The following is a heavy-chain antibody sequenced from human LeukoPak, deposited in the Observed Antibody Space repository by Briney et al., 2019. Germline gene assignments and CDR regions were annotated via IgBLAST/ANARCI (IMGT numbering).Heavy chain of an antibody. CDR2: ISGSGGST. Sequence: GGSLRLSCAASGFTFSSYAMSWVRQAPGKGLEWVSAISGSGGSTYYADSVKGRFTISRDNSKNTLYLQMNSLRAEDTAVYYCAKASEAIVAVVAARVVYFDYWGQGTLVTVSS. V-gene: IGHV3-23*01. J-gene: IGHJ4*02. CDR3: AKASEAIVAVVAARVVYFDY. D-gene: IGHD2-15*01. CDR1: GFTFSSYA.